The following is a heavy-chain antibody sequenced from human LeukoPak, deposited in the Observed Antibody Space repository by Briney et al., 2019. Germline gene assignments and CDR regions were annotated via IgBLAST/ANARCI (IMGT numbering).Heavy chain of an antibody. CDR1: GYTFTSYD. CDR3: APRYCSSTSCHYFDY. J-gene: IGHJ4*02. D-gene: IGHD2-2*01. Sequence: ASVKVSRKASGYTFTSYDINWVRQATGQGLEWMGWMNPNSGNTGYAQKFQGRVTMTRNTSISTAYMELSSLRSEDTAVYYCAPRYCSSTSCHYFDYWGQGTLVTVSS. CDR2: MNPNSGNT. V-gene: IGHV1-8*01.